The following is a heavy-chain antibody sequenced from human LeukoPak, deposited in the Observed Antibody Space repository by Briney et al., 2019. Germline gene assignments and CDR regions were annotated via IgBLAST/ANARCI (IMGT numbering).Heavy chain of an antibody. CDR3: AREAGANAPAGFYGSGSYTYYYYYYMDV. Sequence: SETLSLTCTVSGGSISSYYWSWIRQPAGKGLEWIGRIYTSGSTNYNPSLKSRVTMSVDTSKNQFSLKLSSVTAADTAVYYCAREAGANAPAGFYGSGSYTYYYYYYMDVWGKGTTVTVSS. CDR1: GGSISSYY. V-gene: IGHV4-4*07. CDR2: IYTSGST. J-gene: IGHJ6*03. D-gene: IGHD3-10*01.